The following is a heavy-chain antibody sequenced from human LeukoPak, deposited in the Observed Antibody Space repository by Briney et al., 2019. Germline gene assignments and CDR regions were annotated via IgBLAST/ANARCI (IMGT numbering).Heavy chain of an antibody. J-gene: IGHJ4*02. CDR2: ISAYNGNT. V-gene: IGHV1-18*01. Sequence: ASVKVSCKASGCTFTSYGISWVRQAPGQGLEWMGWISAYNGNTNYAQKLQGRVTMTTDTSTSTAYMELRSLRSDDTAVYYCARDYGSIAARTPNRAPDYWGQGTLVTVSS. CDR1: GCTFTSYG. D-gene: IGHD6-6*01. CDR3: ARDYGSIAARTPNRAPDY.